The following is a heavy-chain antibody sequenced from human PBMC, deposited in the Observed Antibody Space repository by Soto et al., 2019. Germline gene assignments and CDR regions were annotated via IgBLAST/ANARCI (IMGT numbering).Heavy chain of an antibody. CDR2: IYHSGST. CDR1: GGSISSSNW. D-gene: IGHD2-15*01. V-gene: IGHV4-4*02. Sequence: QVQLQESGPGLVKPSGTLSLTCAVSGGSISSSNWWSWVRQPPGKGLEWIGEIYHSGSTNYNPSLQRRVTISVEKSKNQFSLKLSSVTAADTAVYYCARDCSGGSCYPDWGQGTLVTVSS. CDR3: ARDCSGGSCYPD. J-gene: IGHJ4*02.